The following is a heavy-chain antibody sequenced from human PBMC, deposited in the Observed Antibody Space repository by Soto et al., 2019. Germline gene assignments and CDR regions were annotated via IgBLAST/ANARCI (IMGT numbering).Heavy chain of an antibody. V-gene: IGHV4-4*07. J-gene: IGHJ5*02. CDR2: IYSSGTT. CDR3: VRDVGGSGWFAP. CDR1: GISIDNYY. Sequence: SETLSLTCTVSGISIDNYYCSWIRQSAGKGLEWIGRIYSSGTTNYNPSLKSRVTMSVDVSKSQFSLNVRSVTAAGTAVYYCVRDVGGSGWFAPWGQGTLVTVSS.